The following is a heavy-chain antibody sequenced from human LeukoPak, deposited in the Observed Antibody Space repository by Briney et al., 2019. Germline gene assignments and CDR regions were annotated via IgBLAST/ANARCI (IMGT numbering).Heavy chain of an antibody. CDR1: GFIFSSYS. V-gene: IGHV3-48*04. CDR2: ISSSGSTI. J-gene: IGHJ4*02. CDR3: AREVGGGSFSVDY. Sequence: GGSLRLSCEASGFIFSSYSINWVRQAPGKGLEWVSYISSSGSTIYYADSVKGRFTISRDNAKNSLYLQMNSLRADDTAVYYCAREVGGGSFSVDYWGQGTLVTVSS. D-gene: IGHD1-26*01.